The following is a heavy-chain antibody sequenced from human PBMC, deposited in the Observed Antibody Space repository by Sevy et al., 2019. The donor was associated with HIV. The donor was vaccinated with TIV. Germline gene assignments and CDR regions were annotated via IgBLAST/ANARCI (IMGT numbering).Heavy chain of an antibody. CDR2: IKQDGSKK. V-gene: IGHV3-7*03. Sequence: GGSLRLSCAASGFTFSDSWMSWVRQAPEKGLEWVANIKQDGSKKYYVDSVKGPFIVSRDNSKNTLYLQMNNLRAEETAVYYCAREREFTIFGVLIEYGMDVWGQGTTVTVSS. CDR1: GFTFSDSW. J-gene: IGHJ6*02. CDR3: AREREFTIFGVLIEYGMDV. D-gene: IGHD3-3*01.